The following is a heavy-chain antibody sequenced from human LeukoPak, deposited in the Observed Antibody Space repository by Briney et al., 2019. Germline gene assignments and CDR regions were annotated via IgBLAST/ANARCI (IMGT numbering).Heavy chain of an antibody. CDR2: ISSSSSTI. J-gene: IGHJ5*02. CDR3: ARGQIVVVPAARNWFDP. CDR1: GFTFSSYS. D-gene: IGHD2-2*01. Sequence: GGSLRLSCAASGFTFSSYSMNWVRQAPGKGLEWVSYISSSSSTIYYADSVKGRFTISRDNAKNSLYLKMNSLRAEDTAVYYCARGQIVVVPAARNWFDPWGQGTLVTVSS. V-gene: IGHV3-48*01.